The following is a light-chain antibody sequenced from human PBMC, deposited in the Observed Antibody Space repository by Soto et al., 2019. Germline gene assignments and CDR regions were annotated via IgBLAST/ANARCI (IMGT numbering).Light chain of an antibody. Sequence: QSVLTQPPSASGTPGQRVTISCSGSSSNIGSNHVYWYQHLPGRAPKLLIYRNNQRPSGVPDRFSGSKSGTSASLAISGLRSEDEADYYCAAWDDSLNGHYVFGTGTKGTVL. CDR3: AAWDDSLNGHYV. CDR1: SSNIGSNH. CDR2: RNN. J-gene: IGLJ1*01. V-gene: IGLV1-47*01.